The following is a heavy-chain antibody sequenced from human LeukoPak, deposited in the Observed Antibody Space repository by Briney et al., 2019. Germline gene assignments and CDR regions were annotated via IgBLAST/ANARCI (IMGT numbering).Heavy chain of an antibody. CDR3: ARWYSGSYPKFDY. CDR2: ISSSSSYI. V-gene: IGHV3-21*01. Sequence: KPGGSLRLSCAASGFTFSSYGMSWVRQAPGKGLEWVSSISSSSSYIYYADSVKGRFTISRDNAENSLYLQMNSLRAEDTAVYYCARWYSGSYPKFDYWGQGTLVTVSS. D-gene: IGHD1-26*01. J-gene: IGHJ4*02. CDR1: GFTFSSYG.